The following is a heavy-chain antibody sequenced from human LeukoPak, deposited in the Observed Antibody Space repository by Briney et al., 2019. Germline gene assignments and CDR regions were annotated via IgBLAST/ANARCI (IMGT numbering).Heavy chain of an antibody. D-gene: IGHD3-3*01. CDR2: ISYDESNL. V-gene: IGHV3-30*04. CDR1: NFAFSSYS. CDR3: ARGGSYDYWTGYRTDY. J-gene: IGHJ4*02. Sequence: GRSLRLSCAAYNFAFSSYSMHWVRQARGKGLEWVAVISYDESNLYYAASVKGRFSISRDNSKNTLFLQMNSLRAEDTAVYFCARGGSYDYWTGYRTDYWGQGTLVTVSS.